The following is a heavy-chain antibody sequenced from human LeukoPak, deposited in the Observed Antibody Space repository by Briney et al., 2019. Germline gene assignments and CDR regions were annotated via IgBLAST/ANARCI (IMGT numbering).Heavy chain of an antibody. CDR3: ARHPKSASLKKRGPPNQLVYMTTVTTFDY. V-gene: IGHV4-38-2*02. CDR2: IYYSGST. Sequence: SETLPLTCTVSGYSISSGYYWGWIRQPPGKGLEWIGSIYYSGSTYNNPSLKSRVIISVDTSKNQFSLKLTSVTAADTAVYYCARHPKSASLKKRGPPNQLVYMTTVTTFDYWGQGTLVIVSS. CDR1: GYSISSGYY. D-gene: IGHD4-17*01. J-gene: IGHJ4*02.